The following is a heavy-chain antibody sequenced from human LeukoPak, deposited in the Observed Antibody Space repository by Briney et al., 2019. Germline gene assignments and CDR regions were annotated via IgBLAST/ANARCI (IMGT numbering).Heavy chain of an antibody. J-gene: IGHJ4*02. CDR1: GFTFGDYA. D-gene: IGHD3-3*01. CDR3: AREFDRITIFGDS. Sequence: GGSLRLSCSAFGFTFGDYAFHWVRQAPGKGLEWVSSISSSSSYIYYADSMKGRFTISRDNAKNSLYLQMNSLRAEDTAVYYCAREFDRITIFGDSGGQGTLVTVSS. CDR2: ISSSSSYI. V-gene: IGHV3-21*06.